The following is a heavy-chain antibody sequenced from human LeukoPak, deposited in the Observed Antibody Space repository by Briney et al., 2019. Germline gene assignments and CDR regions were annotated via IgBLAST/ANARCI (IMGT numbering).Heavy chain of an antibody. CDR1: GGSFSGYY. CDR3: ARGGVMGAYGGNSPHDL. D-gene: IGHD4-23*01. CDR2: INHSGST. V-gene: IGHV4-34*01. J-gene: IGHJ2*01. Sequence: KPSETLSLTCAVYGGSFSGYYWSWIRQPPGKGLEWIGEINHSGSTNYNPSLKSRVTISVDPSKNQFSLKLSSVTAADTAVYYCARGGVMGAYGGNSPHDLWGRGTLVTVSS.